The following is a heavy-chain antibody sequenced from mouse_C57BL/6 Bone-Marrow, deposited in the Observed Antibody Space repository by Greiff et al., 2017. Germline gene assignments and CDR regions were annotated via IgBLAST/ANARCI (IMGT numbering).Heavy chain of an antibody. CDR2: ISSGGSYT. J-gene: IGHJ3*01. Sequence: VQLQQSGGDLVKPGGSLKLSCAASGFTFSSYGMSWVRQTPDKRLEWVATISSGGSYTYYPASVKGRFTISRDNAKNTLYLQMSSLKSEDTAMYYCARQITVEAYWGQGTLVTVSA. V-gene: IGHV5-6*01. CDR1: GFTFSSYG. CDR3: ARQITVEAY. D-gene: IGHD1-1*01.